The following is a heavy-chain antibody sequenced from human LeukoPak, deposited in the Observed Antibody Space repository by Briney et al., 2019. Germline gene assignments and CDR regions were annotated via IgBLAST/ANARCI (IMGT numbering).Heavy chain of an antibody. CDR2: IWFDGSDK. V-gene: IGHV3-33*01. D-gene: IGHD1-14*01. CDR1: GFSFSSYD. Sequence: GGSLRLSCAASGFSFSSYDMHWVRQAPGKGLEWVAIIWFDGSDKYYGDSVKGRFTISRDNSKNTLYLQMNNLRVEDTAVYYCARDLNREDFDYWGQGTLVAVSS. J-gene: IGHJ4*02. CDR3: ARDLNREDFDY.